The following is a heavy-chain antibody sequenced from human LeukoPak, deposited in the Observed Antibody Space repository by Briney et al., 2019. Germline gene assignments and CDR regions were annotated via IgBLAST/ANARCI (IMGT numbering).Heavy chain of an antibody. CDR1: GFTFSDYY. J-gene: IGHJ6*02. D-gene: IGHD6-13*01. V-gene: IGHV3-11*04. CDR2: ISSSGSTI. CDR3: AKDRVFIAGSSDGMDV. Sequence: GGSLRLSCAASGFTFSDYYMSWIRQAPGKGLEWVSYISSSGSTIYYADSVKGRFTISRDNSKNTLDLQMNSLRAEDTAVYYCAKDRVFIAGSSDGMDVWGQGTTVTVSS.